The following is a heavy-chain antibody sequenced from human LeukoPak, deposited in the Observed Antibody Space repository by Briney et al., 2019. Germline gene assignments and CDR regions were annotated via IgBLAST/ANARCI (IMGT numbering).Heavy chain of an antibody. CDR2: ISWDGGST. J-gene: IGHJ4*02. V-gene: IGHV3-43D*03. D-gene: IGHD6-13*01. Sequence: GGSLRLSCAASGFTFDDYAMHWVRQAPGKGLEWVSLISWDGGSTYYAGSVKGRFTISRDNSKNSLYLQMNSLRAEDTALYYCAKDSRSIAAAGNFDYWGQGTLVTVSS. CDR3: AKDSRSIAAAGNFDY. CDR1: GFTFDDYA.